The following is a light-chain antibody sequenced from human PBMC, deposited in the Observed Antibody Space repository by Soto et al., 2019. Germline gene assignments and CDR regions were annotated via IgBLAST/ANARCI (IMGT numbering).Light chain of an antibody. CDR3: QQYNNWPPYT. CDR1: QSVKSSY. CDR2: GAS. V-gene: IGKV3D-15*01. J-gene: IGKJ2*01. Sequence: EIVLTQSPGTLSLSPVERATLSCMASQSVKSSYLAWYQQKPGQAPRLLIYGASTRATGIPARFSGSGSGTEFTLTISSLQSEDFALYFCQQYNNWPPYTFGQGTKVDIK.